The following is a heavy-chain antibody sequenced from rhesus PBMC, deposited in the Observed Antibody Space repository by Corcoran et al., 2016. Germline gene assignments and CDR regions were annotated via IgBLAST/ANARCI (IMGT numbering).Heavy chain of an antibody. CDR1: GGSISDDYY. CDR3: ASGYSGSQRFDY. J-gene: IGHJ4*01. CDR2: IYGSGGGT. V-gene: IGHV4-106*01. D-gene: IGHD6-25*01. Sequence: QLQLQESGPGLVKPSETLSLTCAVSGGSISDDYYWSWIRQPPGKGLEWIGYIYGSGGGTNYNPSLKNRVTISIDTSKNQFSLKLSSVTAADTAVYYCASGYSGSQRFDYWGQGVLVTVSS.